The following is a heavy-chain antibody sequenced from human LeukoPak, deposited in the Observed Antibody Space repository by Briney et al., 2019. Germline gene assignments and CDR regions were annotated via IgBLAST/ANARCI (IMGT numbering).Heavy chain of an antibody. CDR2: ISSSGSTI. CDR1: GFTFSSYS. Sequence: GGSLRLSCAASGFTFSSYSMNWVRQAPGKGLEWVSYISSSGSTIYYADSVKGRFTISRDNAKNSLYLQMNSLRAEDTAVYYCARLVVPAASDAFDIWGQGTMVTVSS. D-gene: IGHD2-2*01. J-gene: IGHJ3*02. CDR3: ARLVVPAASDAFDI. V-gene: IGHV3-48*04.